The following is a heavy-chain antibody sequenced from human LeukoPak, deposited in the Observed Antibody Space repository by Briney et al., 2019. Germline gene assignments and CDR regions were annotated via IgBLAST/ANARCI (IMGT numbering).Heavy chain of an antibody. J-gene: IGHJ6*03. CDR2: INHSGST. Sequence: SETLSLTCAVYGGSFSGYYWSWIRQPPGKGLEWIGEINHSGSTNYNPSLKGRVTISVDTSKNQFSLKLSSVTAADTAVYYCARVRLPKSYYYYYYMDVWGKGTTVTVSS. D-gene: IGHD4-11*01. V-gene: IGHV4-34*01. CDR1: GGSFSGYY. CDR3: ARVRLPKSYYYYYYMDV.